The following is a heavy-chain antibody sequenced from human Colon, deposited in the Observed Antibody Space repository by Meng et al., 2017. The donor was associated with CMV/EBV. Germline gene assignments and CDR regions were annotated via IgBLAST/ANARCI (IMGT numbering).Heavy chain of an antibody. V-gene: IGHV4-4*07. CDR1: GASITSYD. D-gene: IGHD3-10*01. J-gene: IGHJ4*02. CDR2: VYISGNT. CDR3: ARDSNLSGLAY. Sequence: QGRLADSGPGLVKPSESPSLTLTVSGASITSYDWSWIRQPAGKGLEWIGRVYISGNTNYNPSLKSRVTMSIDTSKNQLSLNIRSVTAADTAVYYCARDSNLSGLAYWGQGTLVTVSS.